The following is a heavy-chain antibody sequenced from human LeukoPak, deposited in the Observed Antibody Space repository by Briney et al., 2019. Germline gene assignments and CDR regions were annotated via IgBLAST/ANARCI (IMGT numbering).Heavy chain of an antibody. CDR2: IKQDGSEK. J-gene: IGHJ4*02. V-gene: IGHV3-7*01. CDR3: ARVPMVRGVDPGPPSGYFDY. CDR1: GSTFDIYE. Sequence: PGGSLRLSCAASGSTFDIYEMNWVRQAPGKGLEWVANIKQDGSEKYYVDSVKGRFTISRDNAKNSLYLQMNSLRAEDTAVYYCARVPMVRGVDPGPPSGYFDYWGQGTLVTVSS. D-gene: IGHD3-10*01.